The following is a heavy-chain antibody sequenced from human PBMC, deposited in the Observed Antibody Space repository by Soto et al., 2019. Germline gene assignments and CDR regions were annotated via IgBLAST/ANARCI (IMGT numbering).Heavy chain of an antibody. V-gene: IGHV4-34*01. CDR1: GGSFSGFF. CDR3: ARGVVTAYVDF. Sequence: QVQLQQWGAGLLKPSETLSLTCTVYGGSFSGFFWSWIRQPPGKGLEWIGEINDSGSTNYNPSLKSRVTISVDTSHSQFSLKLSSVTAADTAVYYCARGVVTAYVDFWGQGTLVTVSS. D-gene: IGHD2-21*02. CDR2: INDSGST. J-gene: IGHJ4*02.